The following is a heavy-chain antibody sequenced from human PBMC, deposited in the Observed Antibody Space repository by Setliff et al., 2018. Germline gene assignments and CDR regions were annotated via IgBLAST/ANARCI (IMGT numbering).Heavy chain of an antibody. J-gene: IGHJ6*03. CDR3: ARGFYYYYYYYMDV. CDR1: GYSISSGYY. CDR2: IYHSGST. V-gene: IGHV4-38-2*01. Sequence: KASETLSLTCAVSGYSISSGYYWGWIRQPPGKGLEWIGSIYHSGSTYYNPSLKSRVTISVDTSKNQFSLKLSSVTAADTAVYYCARGFYYYYYYYMDVWGKGTTVTVSS.